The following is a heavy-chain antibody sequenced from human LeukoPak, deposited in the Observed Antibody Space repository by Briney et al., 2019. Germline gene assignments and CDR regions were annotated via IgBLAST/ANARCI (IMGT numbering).Heavy chain of an antibody. CDR2: IHTGNGFT. J-gene: IGHJ4*02. V-gene: IGHV1-3*04. Sequence: ASVKVSCKASGYSFTNYAFHWVRQAPGQSLEWMGWIHTGNGFTRYSQKFQGRFTITRDTSASTAYMELSSLRSEDTAVYYCARSEYDLQGSSARWPDYWGQGALVTVSS. D-gene: IGHD2/OR15-2a*01. CDR1: GYSFTNYA. CDR3: ARSEYDLQGSSARWPDY.